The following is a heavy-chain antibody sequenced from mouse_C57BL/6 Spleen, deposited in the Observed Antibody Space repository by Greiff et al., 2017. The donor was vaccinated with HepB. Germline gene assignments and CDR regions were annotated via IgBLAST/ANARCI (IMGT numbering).Heavy chain of an antibody. V-gene: IGHV5-12*01. J-gene: IGHJ4*01. CDR3: ARQGYSNPYYAMDY. CDR1: GFTFSDYY. D-gene: IGHD2-5*01. CDR2: ISNGGGST. Sequence: EVQLVESGGGLVQPGGSLKLSCAASGFTFSDYYMYWVRQTPEKRLEWVAYISNGGGSTYYPDTVKGRFTISRDNAKNTLYLQMSRLKSEDTAMYYCARQGYSNPYYAMDYWGQGTSVTVSS.